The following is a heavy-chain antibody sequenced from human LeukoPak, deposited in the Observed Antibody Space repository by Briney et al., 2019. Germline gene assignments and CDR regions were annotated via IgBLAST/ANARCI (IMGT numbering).Heavy chain of an antibody. CDR1: GFTFRLYV. J-gene: IGHJ4*02. Sequence: GGSLRLYGAASGFTFRLYVMTWLRQAPGQGLEWVSAITGSGGSIYYADYVRGRFTISRDNSKTTLYLQMSSLRAEDTAIYYCAHPSTPDYGGLDYWGQGTLVTVSS. V-gene: IGHV3-23*01. CDR2: ITGSGGSI. D-gene: IGHD4-17*01. CDR3: AHPSTPDYGGLDY.